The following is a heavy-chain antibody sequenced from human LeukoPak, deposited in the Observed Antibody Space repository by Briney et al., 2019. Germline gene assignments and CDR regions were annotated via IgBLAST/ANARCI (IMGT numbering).Heavy chain of an antibody. J-gene: IGHJ6*02. CDR1: GGSFDRYG. D-gene: IGHD2-21*02. CDR3: ARDMSPPGVLVTADYGLDV. Sequence: ASVKVSCKASGGSFDRYGISWVRQAPGQGLEWMGRIIPLAEEVICSQKFQGRVTISADRFTSEAYMELSRLRPEDTAVYFCARDMSPPGVLVTADYGLDVWGQGTTVTVSS. CDR2: IIPLAEEV. V-gene: IGHV1-69*04.